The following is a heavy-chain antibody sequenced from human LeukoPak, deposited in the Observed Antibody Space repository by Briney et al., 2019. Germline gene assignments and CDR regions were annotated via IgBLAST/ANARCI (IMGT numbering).Heavy chain of an antibody. CDR1: GYTFTGYH. CDR2: INPNSGDT. Sequence: ASVKVSCKASGYTFTGYHMHWVRQAPGQGLEWMGRINPNSGDTNYAQKFQGRVTMTRDTSISTAYMELSRLRSDDTAVYYCASGIVGAQNETQFDYWGQGTLVTVSS. J-gene: IGHJ4*02. V-gene: IGHV1-2*06. CDR3: ASGIVGAQNETQFDY. D-gene: IGHD1-26*01.